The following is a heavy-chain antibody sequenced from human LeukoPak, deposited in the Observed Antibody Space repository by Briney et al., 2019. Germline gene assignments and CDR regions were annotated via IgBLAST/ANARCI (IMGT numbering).Heavy chain of an antibody. Sequence: GGSLRLSCVASGFTFNNYGMHWVRQAPGEGLEWVAVIWSNGRNKYYADSVKGRFTISRDNSKNTLYLQMNSLRAEDTAVYYCAKDIYDIAFDYWGQGTLVTVSS. CDR3: AKDIYDIAFDY. D-gene: IGHD3-9*01. CDR1: GFTFNNYG. CDR2: IWSNGRNK. V-gene: IGHV3-30*02. J-gene: IGHJ4*02.